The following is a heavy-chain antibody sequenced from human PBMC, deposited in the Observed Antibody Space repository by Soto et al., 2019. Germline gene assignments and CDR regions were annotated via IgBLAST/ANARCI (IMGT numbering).Heavy chain of an antibody. J-gene: IGHJ3*02. CDR3: AREILTPYIAVAGTGSFDI. Sequence: GGSLRLSCAASGFTFSSYGMHWVRQAPGKGLEWVAVIWYDGSNKYYADSVKGRFTISRDNSKNTLYQQMNSLRAEDKAVYYCAREILTPYIAVAGTGSFDIWGQGTMVTVSS. CDR1: GFTFSSYG. V-gene: IGHV3-33*01. D-gene: IGHD6-19*01. CDR2: IWYDGSNK.